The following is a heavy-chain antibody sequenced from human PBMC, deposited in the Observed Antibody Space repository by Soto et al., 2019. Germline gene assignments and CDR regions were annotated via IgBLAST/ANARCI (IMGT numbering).Heavy chain of an antibody. CDR3: ARDHVTMVRGVIRTPDY. D-gene: IGHD3-10*01. Sequence: QVQLVESGGGVVQPGRSLRLSCAASGFTFSSYAMHWVRQAPGKGLEWVAVISYDGSNKYYADSVKGRFTISRDNSKNTLYLQMYSLRAEDTAVYYCARDHVTMVRGVIRTPDYWGQGTLVTVSS. CDR2: ISYDGSNK. CDR1: GFTFSSYA. V-gene: IGHV3-30-3*01. J-gene: IGHJ4*02.